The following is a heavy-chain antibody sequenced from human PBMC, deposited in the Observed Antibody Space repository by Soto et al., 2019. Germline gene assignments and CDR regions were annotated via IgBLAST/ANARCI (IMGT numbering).Heavy chain of an antibody. J-gene: IGHJ6*02. CDR2: ISYDGSNK. CDR3: AREENAWPLAYGLDV. V-gene: IGHV3-30*03. CDR1: GFTFSSYG. Sequence: PGGSLRLSCAASGFTFSSYGMHWVRQAPGKGLEWVAVISYDGSNKYYADSVKGRFTISRDNSKNTLYLQMNSLRAEDTAVYYCAREENAWPLAYGLDVWGQGNTVTVSS. D-gene: IGHD2-2*01.